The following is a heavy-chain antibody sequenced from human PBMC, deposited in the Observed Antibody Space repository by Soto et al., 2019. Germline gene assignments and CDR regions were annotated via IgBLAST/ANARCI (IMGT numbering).Heavy chain of an antibody. CDR2: ISSSSSYI. CDR3: ATLSAEDAFDI. J-gene: IGHJ3*02. Sequence: EVQLVESGGGLVKPGGSLRLSCAASGFTFSSYSMNWVRQAPGKGVEWVSSISSSSSYIYYADSVKGRFTISRDNAKNSLYLQMNSLRAEDTAVYYCATLSAEDAFDIWGQGTMVTVSS. CDR1: GFTFSSYS. V-gene: IGHV3-21*01. D-gene: IGHD6-13*01.